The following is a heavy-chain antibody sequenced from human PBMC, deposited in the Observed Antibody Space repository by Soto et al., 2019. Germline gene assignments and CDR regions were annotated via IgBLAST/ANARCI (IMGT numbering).Heavy chain of an antibody. D-gene: IGHD6-6*01. J-gene: IGHJ6*02. CDR3: ARDRVYQV. CDR2: IFNSGTI. Sequence: QVQLQESGPGLVKPSQTLSLTCTVSGGSINSGGHYWSGIRQHPGKGLEWIGYIFNSGTIYYNPSLKSRVTISVDTSKNQFSLKLNSVTSADTAVYYCARDRVYQVWGQGTTVTVSS. V-gene: IGHV4-31*03. CDR1: GGSINSGGHY.